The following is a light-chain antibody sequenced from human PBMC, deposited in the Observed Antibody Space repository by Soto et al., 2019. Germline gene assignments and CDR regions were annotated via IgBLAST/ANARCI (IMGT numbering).Light chain of an antibody. J-gene: IGKJ1*01. V-gene: IGKV3-20*01. CDR1: RTFSSTY. CDR3: HPYVRWT. CDR2: GAS. Sequence: IVVTQSPATLSVSPGERATLSCRASRTFSSTYFARNPQKPGQAPMLRIYGASSRAPDIPDRFSGSGSGTDFTLTISRLESADFAVYYCHPYVRWTFGQGTKVDIK.